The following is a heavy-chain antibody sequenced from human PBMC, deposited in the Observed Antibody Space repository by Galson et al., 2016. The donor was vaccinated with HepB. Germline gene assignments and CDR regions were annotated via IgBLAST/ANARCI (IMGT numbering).Heavy chain of an antibody. J-gene: IGHJ4*02. CDR2: IKQDGSEK. Sequence: WVANIKQDGSEKYYVDSVKGRFTISRDNAKNSLYLQMNSLRAEDTAVYYCATPDEGSGRIFDYWGQGTLVTVSS. D-gene: IGHD2-15*01. CDR3: ATPDEGSGRIFDY. V-gene: IGHV3-7*03.